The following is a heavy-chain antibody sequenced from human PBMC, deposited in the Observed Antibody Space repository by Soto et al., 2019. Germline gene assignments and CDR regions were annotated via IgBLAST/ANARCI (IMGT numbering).Heavy chain of an antibody. D-gene: IGHD3-22*01. CDR3: ARLDGSGYYCEY. CDR2: ISSSSSYI. Sequence: GGSLRLSCAASGFTFSSYSMNWVRQAPGKGLEWVSSISSSSSYIYYADSVKGRFTISRDNAKNSLYLQMNSLRAEDTAVYYCARLDGSGYYCEYWGQGTLVTVSS. V-gene: IGHV3-21*01. J-gene: IGHJ4*02. CDR1: GFTFSSYS.